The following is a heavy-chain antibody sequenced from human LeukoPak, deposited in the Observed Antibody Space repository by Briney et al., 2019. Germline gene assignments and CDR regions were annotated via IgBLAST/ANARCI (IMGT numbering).Heavy chain of an antibody. V-gene: IGHV1-46*01. D-gene: IGHD3-22*01. CDR3: ARAYYYDSSGYYPGGDY. CDR2: INPSGGST. J-gene: IGHJ4*02. Sequence: GASVKVSCKASGYTFISYFMYWVRQAPGQGLEWMGIINPSGGSTSYAQNFQGRVTMTRDASTSTVYMELSRLRSEDTAVYYCARAYYYDSSGYYPGGDYWGQGTLVTVSS. CDR1: GYTFISYF.